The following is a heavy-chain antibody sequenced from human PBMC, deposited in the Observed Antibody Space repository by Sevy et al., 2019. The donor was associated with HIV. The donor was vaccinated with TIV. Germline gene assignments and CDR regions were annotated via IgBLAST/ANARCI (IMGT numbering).Heavy chain of an antibody. CDR3: AKDHRGRYYFDS. J-gene: IGHJ4*02. Sequence: GGSLRLSCAASGFTFSSYAMSWVRQAPGKGLEWVSSISSSSGSTDYADSVKGRFTISRDNSKNTLYLQMNSLRAEDTAGSYCAKDHRGRYYFDSWGQGTLVTVSS. CDR1: GFTFSSYA. CDR2: ISSSSGST. V-gene: IGHV3-23*01.